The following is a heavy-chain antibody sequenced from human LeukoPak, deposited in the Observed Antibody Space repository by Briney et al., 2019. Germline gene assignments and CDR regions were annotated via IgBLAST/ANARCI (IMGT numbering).Heavy chain of an antibody. CDR3: ARLGPLWLGAFDI. Sequence: PSETLSLTCTVSGGSISSSSYYWGWIRQPPGKGLEWIGSIYYSGSTYYNPSLKSRVTISVDTSKNQFSLKLSSVIAADTAVYYCARLGPLWLGAFDIWGQGTMVTVSS. D-gene: IGHD3-10*01. V-gene: IGHV4-39*01. CDR1: GGSISSSSYY. J-gene: IGHJ3*02. CDR2: IYYSGST.